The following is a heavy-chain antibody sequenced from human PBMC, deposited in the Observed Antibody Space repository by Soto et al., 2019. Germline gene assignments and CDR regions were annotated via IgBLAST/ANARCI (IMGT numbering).Heavy chain of an antibody. CDR1: GFTFSSYS. CDR2: ISSSSSTI. V-gene: IGHV3-48*02. J-gene: IGHJ4*02. D-gene: IGHD3-9*01. CDR3: ARWGKGYDILTGYYLSPIHDY. Sequence: EVQLVESGGGLVQPGGSLRLSCAASGFTFSSYSMNWVRQAPGKGLEWVSYISSSSSTIYYADSVKGRFTISRDNAKNSLYLQMNSLRDEDTAVYYCARWGKGYDILTGYYLSPIHDYWGQGTLVTVSS.